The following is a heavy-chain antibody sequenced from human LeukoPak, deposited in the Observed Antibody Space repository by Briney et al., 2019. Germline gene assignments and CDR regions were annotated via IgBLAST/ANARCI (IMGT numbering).Heavy chain of an antibody. CDR3: AKGDIVVVTAIQHAFGI. D-gene: IGHD2-21*02. CDR1: GGTFSSYA. J-gene: IGHJ3*02. V-gene: IGHV1-69*06. CDR2: IIPIFGTA. Sequence: SVKVSCKASGGTFSSYATSWVRQAPGQGLEWMGRIIPIFGTANYAQKFQGRVTITADKSTSTAYMELSSLRSEDTAVYYCAKGDIVVVTAIQHAFGIWGQGTMVTVSS.